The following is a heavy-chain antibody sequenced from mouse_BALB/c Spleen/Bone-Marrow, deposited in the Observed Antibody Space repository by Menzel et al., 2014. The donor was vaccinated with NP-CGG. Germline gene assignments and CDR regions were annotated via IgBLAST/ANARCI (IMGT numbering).Heavy chain of an antibody. D-gene: IGHD2-3*01. CDR1: GDSITSGY. CDR2: ISYSGST. J-gene: IGHJ2*02. Sequence: EVKLVESGPSLVKPSQTLSLTCSVTGDSITSGYWNWIRKFPGNKLEYMGYISYSGSTYYSPSLKSRISITRDTSKNHYYLQLNSATTEDTATYDCATYDGSYFDCWGQGTSLT. CDR3: ATYDGSYFDC. V-gene: IGHV3-8*02.